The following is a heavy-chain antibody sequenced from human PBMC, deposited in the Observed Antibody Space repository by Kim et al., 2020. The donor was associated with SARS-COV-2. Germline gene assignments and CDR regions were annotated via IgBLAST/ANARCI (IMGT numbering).Heavy chain of an antibody. V-gene: IGHV5-51*01. CDR3: ARASRYSYGLYYFDY. J-gene: IGHJ4*02. Sequence: PSFQGQVTISADKSISTAYLQWSSLKASDTAMYYCARASRYSYGLYYFDYWGQGTLVTVSS. D-gene: IGHD5-18*01.